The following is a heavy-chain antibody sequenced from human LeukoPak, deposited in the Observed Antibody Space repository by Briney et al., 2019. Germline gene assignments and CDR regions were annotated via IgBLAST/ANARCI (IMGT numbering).Heavy chain of an antibody. CDR1: GFTFSSYA. J-gene: IGHJ4*02. Sequence: GGSLRLSCAASGFTFSSYAMSWVRQAPGKGLEWVSGISGSGENTYYADSVKGRLTISRDNSKNTLYVQVNSLGTEDTAAYYCAKGSYYDSSGSFYFDYWGQGTLVTVSS. CDR2: ISGSGENT. V-gene: IGHV3-23*01. D-gene: IGHD3-22*01. CDR3: AKGSYYDSSGSFYFDY.